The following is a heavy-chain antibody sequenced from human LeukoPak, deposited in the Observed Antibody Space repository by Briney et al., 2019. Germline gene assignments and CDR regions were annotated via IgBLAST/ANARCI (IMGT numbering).Heavy chain of an antibody. CDR1: GFTFSSYA. Sequence: GGSLRLSCAASGFTFSSYAMNWVSQAPGKGLEWVSVISGGGGSTYYADSVKGRFTISRDNSKNNLYLQMYSLRAEDTAVYYCARSPTAINGYFDPWGQGTLVTVST. D-gene: IGHD2-2*01. CDR3: ARSPTAINGYFDP. V-gene: IGHV3-23*01. CDR2: ISGGGGST. J-gene: IGHJ5*02.